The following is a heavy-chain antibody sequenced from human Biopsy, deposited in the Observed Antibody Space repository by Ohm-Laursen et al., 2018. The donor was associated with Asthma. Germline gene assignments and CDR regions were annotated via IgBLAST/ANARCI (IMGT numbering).Heavy chain of an antibody. CDR3: LRDTLGYYFDI. J-gene: IGHJ4*02. D-gene: IGHD6-13*01. Sequence: SLSLSCAASGRHFGSYNMHWARQASGKGLEWVAVITFDGSTQHYGDSVKGRFTISRDNSKNMLFLQMNSLRAEDTAVYYCLRDTLGYYFDIWGQGTQVTVSS. CDR2: ITFDGSTQ. CDR1: GRHFGSYN. V-gene: IGHV3-30-3*01.